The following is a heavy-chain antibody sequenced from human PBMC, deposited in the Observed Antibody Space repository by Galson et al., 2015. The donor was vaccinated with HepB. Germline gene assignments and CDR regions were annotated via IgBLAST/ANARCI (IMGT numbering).Heavy chain of an antibody. Sequence: SLRLSCAASGFSVSSNYMSWVRQAPGKGLEWVSSISSSSSYIYYADSVKGRFTISRDNAKNSLYLQMNSLRAEDTAVYYCARVSSGRPLYGPFDIWGQGTMVTVSS. CDR2: ISSSSSYI. J-gene: IGHJ3*02. D-gene: IGHD6-19*01. CDR1: GFSVSSNY. V-gene: IGHV3-21*01. CDR3: ARVSSGRPLYGPFDI.